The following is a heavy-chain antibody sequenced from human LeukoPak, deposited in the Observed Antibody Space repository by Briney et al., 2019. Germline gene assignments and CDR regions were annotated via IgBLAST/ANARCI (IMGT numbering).Heavy chain of an antibody. D-gene: IGHD3-22*01. V-gene: IGHV1-8*01. CDR2: MNPNSGNT. CDR1: GYTFTSYD. Sequence: GASVKVSCKASGYTFTSYDINWVRQATGQGLEWMGWMNPNSGNTGYAQKFQGRVTMTRNTSISTAYVELSSLRSEDTAVYYCARDDFRRYYYDSSGYHNWFDPWGQGTLVTVSS. CDR3: ARDDFRRYYYDSSGYHNWFDP. J-gene: IGHJ5*02.